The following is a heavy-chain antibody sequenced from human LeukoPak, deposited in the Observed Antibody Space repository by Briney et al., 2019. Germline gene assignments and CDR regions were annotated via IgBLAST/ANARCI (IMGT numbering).Heavy chain of an antibody. CDR1: GGSFSGHY. J-gene: IGHJ4*02. CDR3: ARVAYSGYEHF. D-gene: IGHD5-12*01. CDR2: INDSRIP. Sequence: SETLSLTCAVYGGSFSGHYWSWIRQPPGKGLEWIGEINDSRIPNCNPSLKSRVTISVDTSKNQFSLRVNSVTAADTAVYYCARVAYSGYEHFWGRGTLVTVSS. V-gene: IGHV4-34*01.